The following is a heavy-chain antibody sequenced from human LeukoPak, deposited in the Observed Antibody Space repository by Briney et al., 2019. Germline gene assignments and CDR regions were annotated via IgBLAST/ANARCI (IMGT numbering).Heavy chain of an antibody. CDR3: ARGQRWDIVVVPAASNWFDP. V-gene: IGHV4-59*12. Sequence: SETLSLTCTVSGGSISSYYWSWIRQPPGKGLEWIGYIYYSGSTDYNPSLKSRVTISVDTSKNQFSLKLSSVTAADTAVYYCARGQRWDIVVVPAASNWFDPWGQGTLVTVSS. J-gene: IGHJ5*02. D-gene: IGHD2-2*01. CDR2: IYYSGST. CDR1: GGSISSYY.